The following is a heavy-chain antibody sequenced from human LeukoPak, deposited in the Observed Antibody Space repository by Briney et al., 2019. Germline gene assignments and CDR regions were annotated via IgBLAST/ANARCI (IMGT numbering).Heavy chain of an antibody. V-gene: IGHV3-30*04. CDR1: GFTFSSYA. CDR3: ARATDYFDY. J-gene: IGHJ4*02. CDR2: ISYDGSNK. Sequence: GGSLRLSCAASGFTFSSYAMHWVRQAPGKGLEWVAVISYDGSNKYYADSVKGRFTISRDNSKNTLYLQMNSLRAEDTAVYYCARATDYFDYWGQGTLVTVSP.